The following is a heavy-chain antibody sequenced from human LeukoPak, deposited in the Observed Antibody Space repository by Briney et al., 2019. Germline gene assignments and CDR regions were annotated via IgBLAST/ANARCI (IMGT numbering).Heavy chain of an antibody. V-gene: IGHV3-23*01. Sequence: PGGSLRLSXAASGFTFSSYDMGWVRQAPGKGLEWVSAISDSGTRTYYADAVRGRFTISRDNSKNTLYLQMNSLRAEDTAVYYCAKDQPVRGVMGYWGQGTLVTVSS. CDR1: GFTFSSYD. CDR3: AKDQPVRGVMGY. J-gene: IGHJ4*02. D-gene: IGHD3-10*01. CDR2: ISDSGTRT.